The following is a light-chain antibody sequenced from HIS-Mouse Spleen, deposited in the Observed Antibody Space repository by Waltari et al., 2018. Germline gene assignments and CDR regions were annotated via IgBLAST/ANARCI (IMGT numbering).Light chain of an antibody. Sequence: QSALTQPASVSGSPGQSITISCTGPSSDVGRYNLVPWYQQHPGKAPKLMIYEGSKRPSGVSNRFSGSKSGNTASLTISGLQAEDEADYYCCSYAGSSTVVFGGGTKLTVL. V-gene: IGLV2-23*01. CDR2: EGS. CDR3: CSYAGSSTVV. J-gene: IGLJ2*01. CDR1: SSDVGRYNL.